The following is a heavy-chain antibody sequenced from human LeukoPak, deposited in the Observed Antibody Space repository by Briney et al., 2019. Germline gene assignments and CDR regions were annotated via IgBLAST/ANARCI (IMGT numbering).Heavy chain of an antibody. CDR2: INHSGRT. Sequence: PETPSLTPAVHGGSLSGSYWSSIRQPPGKGLEWIGEINHSGRTKYNPSLKSRVTISVDTSKNQFSLKLTSVTAADTAVYYCARGSLNNWFDPWGEGTLVTVSS. CDR1: GGSLSGSY. CDR3: ARGSLNNWFDP. J-gene: IGHJ5*02. V-gene: IGHV4-34*01. D-gene: IGHD3-16*01.